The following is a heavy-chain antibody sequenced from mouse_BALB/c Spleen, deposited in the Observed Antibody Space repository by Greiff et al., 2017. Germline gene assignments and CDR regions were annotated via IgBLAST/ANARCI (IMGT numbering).Heavy chain of an antibody. V-gene: IGHV1-80*01. D-gene: IGHD2-10*01. Sequence: VQLQESGAELVRPGSSVKISCKASGYAFSSYWMNWVKQRPGQGLEWIGQIYPGDGDTNYNGKFKGKATLTADKSSSTAYMQLSSLTSEDSAVYFCAREPTMTYFDYWGQGTTLTVSS. CDR2: IYPGDGDT. CDR1: GYAFSSYW. J-gene: IGHJ2*01. CDR3: AREPTMTYFDY.